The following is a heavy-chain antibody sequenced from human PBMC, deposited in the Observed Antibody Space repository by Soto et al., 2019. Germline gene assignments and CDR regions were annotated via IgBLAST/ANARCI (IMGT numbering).Heavy chain of an antibody. V-gene: IGHV1-18*01. J-gene: IGHJ6*03. Sequence: QVQLLQSGAEVKKPGASVKVSCKASGYTFTNYGITWVRQAPGQGLEWMGWISAYNGDTHYTQRLQGRVTMTTDTSTSTAYMELRGLRSDDTAVYYWARVRQLVGYFYYYIDVWGKGTTVTVSS. CDR3: ARVRQLVGYFYYYIDV. CDR2: ISAYNGDT. D-gene: IGHD6-6*01. CDR1: GYTFTNYG.